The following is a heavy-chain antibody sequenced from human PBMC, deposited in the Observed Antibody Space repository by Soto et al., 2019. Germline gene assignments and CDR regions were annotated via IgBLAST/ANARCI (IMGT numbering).Heavy chain of an antibody. J-gene: IGHJ3*02. D-gene: IGHD3-16*01. CDR3: ARSHYVLGAFDI. CDR1: GGSISSGDFY. Sequence: PSETLSLTCTASGGSISSGDFYWTCIRQSPERGLEWIGYIYHSGDAYYNPSLKSRITISLDTSQSQFSLKMISVIAADTAVYFCARSHYVLGAFDIWGQGTVVTVSS. CDR2: IYHSGDA. V-gene: IGHV4-30-4*01.